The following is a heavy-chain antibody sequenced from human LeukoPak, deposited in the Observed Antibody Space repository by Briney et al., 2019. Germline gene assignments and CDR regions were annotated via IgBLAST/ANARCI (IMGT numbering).Heavy chain of an antibody. Sequence: PGGSLRLSCAASGFTFSSYSMNWVRQAPGKGLEWVSSISSSSSYIYYADSVKGRFTISRDNAKNSLYLQMNSLRAEDTAVYYCARGADYYGSGSYYDYWGQGTLVTVSS. CDR1: GFTFSSYS. J-gene: IGHJ4*02. D-gene: IGHD3-10*01. CDR3: ARGADYYGSGSYYDY. V-gene: IGHV3-21*01. CDR2: ISSSSSYI.